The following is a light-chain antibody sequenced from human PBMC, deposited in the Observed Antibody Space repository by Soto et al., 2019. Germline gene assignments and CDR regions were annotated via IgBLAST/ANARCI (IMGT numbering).Light chain of an antibody. CDR2: DVS. CDR1: SSDVGGYNF. V-gene: IGLV2-14*03. CDR3: SSYTSSYTYV. Sequence: QSALTQPASVSGSPGQSVTISCAGTSSDVGGYNFVSWYQHHPGKAPQLMIYDVSSRPSGVSNRFSGSKSGNTASLTISGLQAEDEADYYCSSYTSSYTYVFGTGTKVTVL. J-gene: IGLJ1*01.